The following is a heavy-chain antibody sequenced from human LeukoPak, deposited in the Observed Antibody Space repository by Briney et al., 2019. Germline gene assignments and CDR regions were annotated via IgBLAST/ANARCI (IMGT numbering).Heavy chain of an antibody. J-gene: IGHJ4*02. D-gene: IGHD3-22*01. V-gene: IGHV4-30-2*01. CDR1: GGSISSGSSA. Sequence: SETLSLTCAVSGGSISSGSSAWSWIRQPPGKGLEWIGYIYLSGTTYRNPSLKSRVTISLDRSKHQFSLNLKSVTAADTAVYFCARAVYYYDSSGYYYGVYFNYWGQGTLVTVSP. CDR2: IYLSGTT. CDR3: ARAVYYYDSSGYYYGVYFNY.